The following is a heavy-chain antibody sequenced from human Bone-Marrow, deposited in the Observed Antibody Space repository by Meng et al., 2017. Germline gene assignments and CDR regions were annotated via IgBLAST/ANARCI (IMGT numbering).Heavy chain of an antibody. V-gene: IGHV4-59*01. Sequence: SETLSLTCTVSGGSISSYYWSWIRQPPGKGLEWIGYIYYSGSTNYNPSLKSRVTLSVDTSKNPFSLKLSSVNAADTAVYYCARGYCSGGSCYDYWGQGTLVTVSS. CDR2: IYYSGST. J-gene: IGHJ4*02. CDR3: ARGYCSGGSCYDY. CDR1: GGSISSYY. D-gene: IGHD2-15*01.